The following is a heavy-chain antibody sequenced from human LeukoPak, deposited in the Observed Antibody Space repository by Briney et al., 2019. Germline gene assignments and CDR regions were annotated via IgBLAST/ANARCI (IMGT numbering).Heavy chain of an antibody. D-gene: IGHD1-1*01. CDR2: IGTAGDT. V-gene: IGHV3-13*01. CDR1: GFTFSDYD. Sequence: GGSLRLSCAASGFTFSDYDMHWVRQPTGKGLEWVAAIGTAGDTCYTGSVKGRFTISRENAKNSLYLQMNSLRAGDTAVYYCARVAKERVGGVYYFDYWGQGTLVTVSS. J-gene: IGHJ4*02. CDR3: ARVAKERVGGVYYFDY.